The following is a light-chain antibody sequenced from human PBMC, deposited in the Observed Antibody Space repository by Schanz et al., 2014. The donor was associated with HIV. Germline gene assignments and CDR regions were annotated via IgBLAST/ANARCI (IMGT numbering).Light chain of an antibody. J-gene: IGLJ3*02. CDR1: SSDVGRYNL. CDR2: EDN. V-gene: IGLV2-23*01. Sequence: QSVLTQPASVSGSPGQSITISCTGTSSDVGRYNLVSWYQQYPGKAPKLIIFEDNKRPSGVSHRFSGSKSGTTASLTISGLQAEDEADYHCCSYAGSSTWVFGGGTKLTVL. CDR3: CSYAGSSTWV.